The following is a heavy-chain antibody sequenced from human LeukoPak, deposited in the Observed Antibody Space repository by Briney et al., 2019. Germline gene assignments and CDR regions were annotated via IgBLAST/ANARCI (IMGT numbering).Heavy chain of an antibody. Sequence: SETLSLTCTVSGGSISSYHWSWIRQPPGKGLEWIGYNYYSGSTNYNPSLKSRVTISVDTSKNQFSLKLSSVTAADTAVYYCARASRKTITMIVFDYWGQGTLVTVSS. J-gene: IGHJ4*02. CDR1: GGSISSYH. CDR3: ARASRKTITMIVFDY. V-gene: IGHV4-59*01. D-gene: IGHD3-22*01. CDR2: NYYSGST.